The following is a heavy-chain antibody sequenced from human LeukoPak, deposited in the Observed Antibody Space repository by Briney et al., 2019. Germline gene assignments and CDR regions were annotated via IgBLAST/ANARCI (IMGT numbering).Heavy chain of an antibody. CDR1: GFTFSTYT. Sequence: GGSLRLSCAASGFTFSTYTMYWVRHPPGKRLEWVSIIGNNGGGIHYADSVKGRVTISRDNFKNALYLQMNNLRVEDTAVSYCAIDPNCGTHSWGQGVLVTVSS. V-gene: IGHV3-23*01. D-gene: IGHD7-27*01. CDR2: IGNNGGGI. CDR3: AIDPNCGTHS. J-gene: IGHJ4*02.